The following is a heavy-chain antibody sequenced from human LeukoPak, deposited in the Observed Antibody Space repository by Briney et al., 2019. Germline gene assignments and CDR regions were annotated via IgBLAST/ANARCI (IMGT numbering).Heavy chain of an antibody. J-gene: IGHJ6*03. CDR2: IYTSGST. CDR3: ARQELLQLLPPLPRFSGYYMDV. CDR1: GGSISSYY. V-gene: IGHV4-4*09. Sequence: SETLSLTCTVSGGSISSYYWSWIRQPPGKGLEWIGYIYTSGSTNYNPSLKSRVTISVDTSKNQFSLKLSSVTAADTAVYYCARQELLQLLPPLPRFSGYYMDVWGKGTTVTVSS. D-gene: IGHD2-2*01.